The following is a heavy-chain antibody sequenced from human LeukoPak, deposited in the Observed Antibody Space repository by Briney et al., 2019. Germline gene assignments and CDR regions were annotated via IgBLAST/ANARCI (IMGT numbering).Heavy chain of an antibody. CDR2: IYYSGST. J-gene: IGHJ3*02. Sequence: SETLSLTCTVSGGSISSSSYYWGWIRQPPGKGLEWIGSIYYSGSTYYNPSLKSRVTISVDTSKNQFSLKLSSVTAADTAVYYCARMVTTPDAFDIWGQGTMVTVSS. CDR1: GGSISSSSYY. CDR3: ARMVTTPDAFDI. D-gene: IGHD1-1*01. V-gene: IGHV4-39*07.